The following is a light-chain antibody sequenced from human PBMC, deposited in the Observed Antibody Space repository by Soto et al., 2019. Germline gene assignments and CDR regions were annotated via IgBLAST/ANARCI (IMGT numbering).Light chain of an antibody. CDR1: SSDVGGYNY. CDR2: DVG. Sequence: QSALTQPASVSGSPGQSITISCTGASSDVGGYNYVSWYQQHPGKAPKLMIFDVGSRASGVSNRFSGSKSGNTASLTISGLQAEDEADYYCSSYTSSNTLVVFGGGTKLTVL. J-gene: IGLJ2*01. CDR3: SSYTSSNTLVV. V-gene: IGLV2-14*01.